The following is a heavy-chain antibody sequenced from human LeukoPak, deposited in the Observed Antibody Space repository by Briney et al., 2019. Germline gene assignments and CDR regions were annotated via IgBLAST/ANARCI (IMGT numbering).Heavy chain of an antibody. J-gene: IGHJ4*02. D-gene: IGHD3-3*01. CDR3: VRDTIFGVVDPRFDY. V-gene: IGHV1-18*01. CDR1: GYTFRNFG. CDR2: ISVYNGNT. Sequence: ASVKVSCKTSGYTFRNFGISLVRQAPGQGLQWMGWISVYNGNTKNAQKVQGRVTMTTDTSTSTAYMELRSLTSDDTAVYYCVRDTIFGVVDPRFDYWGQGTLVTVSS.